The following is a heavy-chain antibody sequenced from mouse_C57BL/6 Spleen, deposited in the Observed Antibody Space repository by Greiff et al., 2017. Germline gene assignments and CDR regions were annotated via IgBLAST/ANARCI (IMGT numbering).Heavy chain of an antibody. CDR3: AREDGYDYYAMDY. CDR1: GYTFTSYW. V-gene: IGHV1-55*01. Sequence: QVQLQQSGAELVKPGASVKMSCKASGYTFTSYWITWVKQRPGQGLEWIGDIYPGSGSTNYNEKFKSKATLTVDTSSSTAYMQLSSLTSEDSAVYYCAREDGYDYYAMDYWGQGTSVTVSS. J-gene: IGHJ4*01. D-gene: IGHD2-2*01. CDR2: IYPGSGST.